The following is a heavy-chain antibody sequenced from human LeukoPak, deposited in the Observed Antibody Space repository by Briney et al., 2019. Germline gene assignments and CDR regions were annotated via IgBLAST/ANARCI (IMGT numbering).Heavy chain of an antibody. CDR3: ARGSIAARQDY. CDR1: GYTFTSYD. J-gene: IGHJ4*02. CDR2: RNTTSGNT. D-gene: IGHD6-6*01. V-gene: IGHV1-8*01. Sequence: GASVKVSCKASGYTFTSYDINWVRQATGQGLEWMGWRNTTSGNTGYARKVQGRVTMSRNTSISTAYMELSSLRSEDTAVYYCARGSIAARQDYWGQGTLVTVSS.